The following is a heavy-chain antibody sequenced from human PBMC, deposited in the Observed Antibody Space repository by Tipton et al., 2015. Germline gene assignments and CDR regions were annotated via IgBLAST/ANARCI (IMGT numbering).Heavy chain of an antibody. V-gene: IGHV3-7*01. J-gene: IGHJ4*02. D-gene: IGHD2-15*01. CDR2: IKHDGSEA. Sequence: SLRLSCAASGFAFSSSWMTWVRQAPGKGLEWLGNIKHDGSEAYYVDSVKGRFTMSRDNAKNSLDLQMSSLRAEDTAVYYCVRDQWRGSCSGGGCPGWDQGTLVNVSS. CDR1: GFAFSSSW. CDR3: VRDQWRGSCSGGGCPG.